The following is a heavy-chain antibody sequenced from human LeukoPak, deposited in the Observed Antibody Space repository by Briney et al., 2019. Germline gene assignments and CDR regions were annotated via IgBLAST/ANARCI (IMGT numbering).Heavy chain of an antibody. Sequence: GGSLRLSCAASGFTFSSYAMSWVRQAPGKGLEWVSAISGSGGSTYYADSVKGRFTISRDNSKNMLYLQMNSLRAEDTAVYYCAKPSDIVVVVAATPFDYWGQGTLVTVSS. CDR3: AKPSDIVVVVAATPFDY. CDR1: GFTFSSYA. V-gene: IGHV3-23*01. CDR2: ISGSGGST. J-gene: IGHJ4*02. D-gene: IGHD2-15*01.